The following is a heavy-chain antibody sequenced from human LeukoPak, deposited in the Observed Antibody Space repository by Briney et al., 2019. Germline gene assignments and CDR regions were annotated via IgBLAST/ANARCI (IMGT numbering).Heavy chain of an antibody. D-gene: IGHD6-19*01. Sequence: ASVKVSCKASGYTFTSSGISWVRQAPGQGLEWMGWINTYNGNTNYAQKLKGRVTMTTDTPTSTAYMELRSLRSDDTAVYYCARDEQWLVPISRPFYGMDVWGQGTTVTVSS. CDR1: GYTFTSSG. CDR3: ARDEQWLVPISRPFYGMDV. V-gene: IGHV1-18*01. J-gene: IGHJ6*02. CDR2: INTYNGNT.